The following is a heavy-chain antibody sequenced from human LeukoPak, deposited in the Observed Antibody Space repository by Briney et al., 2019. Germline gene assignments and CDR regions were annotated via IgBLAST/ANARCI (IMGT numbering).Heavy chain of an antibody. V-gene: IGHV3-7*01. Sequence: GGSLRLSCAASGFTFSSYWMSWVRQAPGKGLEWVANIKQDGSEKYYVDSVKGRFTISRDNAKNSLYLQMNSLRAEDTAVYYCARASEFMVGVALDIWGQGTMVTVSS. CDR1: GFTFSSYW. J-gene: IGHJ3*02. D-gene: IGHD1-26*01. CDR2: IKQDGSEK. CDR3: ARASEFMVGVALDI.